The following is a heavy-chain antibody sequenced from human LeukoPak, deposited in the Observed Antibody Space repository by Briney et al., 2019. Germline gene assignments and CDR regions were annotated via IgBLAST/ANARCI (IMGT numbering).Heavy chain of an antibody. CDR1: GFTFSDYY. CDR2: ISSSGSTI. Sequence: GGSLRLSCAASGFTFSDYYMSWIRQAPGKGLEWVSYISSSGSTIYYADSVKGRFTISRDNAKNSLYLQMNSLRAEDTAVYCCARLTRYCSSTSCHGLDYWGQGTLVTVSS. CDR3: ARLTRYCSSTSCHGLDY. J-gene: IGHJ4*02. D-gene: IGHD2-2*01. V-gene: IGHV3-11*04.